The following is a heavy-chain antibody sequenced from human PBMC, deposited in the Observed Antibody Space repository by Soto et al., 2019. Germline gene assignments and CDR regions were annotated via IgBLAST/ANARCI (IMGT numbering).Heavy chain of an antibody. D-gene: IGHD6-6*01. CDR3: TTDGLLADRDYYYYMDV. CDR2: IKRKTSGGTT. J-gene: IGHJ6*03. V-gene: IGHV3-15*01. CDR1: GFTFYNAW. Sequence: EEQLVESGGGLVKPGGSLRLSCAASGFTFYNAWMSWVRQAPGKGLEWVGRIKRKTSGGTTDYTAPVKGRFTISRDDSKNTLYLQMNSLKIEDTGIYYCTTDGLLADRDYYYYMDVWGKGTTVIVSS.